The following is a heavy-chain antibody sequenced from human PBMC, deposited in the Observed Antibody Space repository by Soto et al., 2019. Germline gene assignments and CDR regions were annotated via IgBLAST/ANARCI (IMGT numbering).Heavy chain of an antibody. J-gene: IGHJ5*02. CDR1: GYTFPNYG. D-gene: IGHD6-25*01. CDR3: ARVVPGAAAWFGP. Sequence: AAVKVSCKTSGYTFPNYGITWVRQAPGQPLEWLGWISLYSDGTSYAQKFRGRVSMTTDTSTTTAYMELRSLRSDDTAVYYCARVVPGAAAWFGPWGQGTLVTVSS. V-gene: IGHV1-18*01. CDR2: ISLYSDGT.